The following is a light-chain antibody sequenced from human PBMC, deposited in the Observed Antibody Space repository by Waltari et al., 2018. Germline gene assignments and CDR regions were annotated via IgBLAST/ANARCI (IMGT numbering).Light chain of an antibody. V-gene: IGKV3-20*01. CDR1: QRLTKNY. CDR2: GAS. Sequence: VLTQSPGTLSLYQRERATVSCRASQRLTKNYLAWYQQKPGQAPRLLIYGASSRAAGIPDRFSGSGSGTDFTLTISSLEPEDSAMYSCQQYGSSILYTFGQGTKLEIK. CDR3: QQYGSSILYT. J-gene: IGKJ2*01.